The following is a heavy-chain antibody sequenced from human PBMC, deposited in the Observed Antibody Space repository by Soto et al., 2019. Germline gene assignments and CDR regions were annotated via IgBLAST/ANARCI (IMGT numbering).Heavy chain of an antibody. CDR2: ISYDGSNK. CDR3: ARDELEWLATYYYYYGMDV. V-gene: IGHV3-30-3*01. CDR1: GFTFSSYA. Sequence: PGGSLRLSCAASGFTFSSYAMHWVRQAPGKGLEWVAVISYDGSNKYYADSVKGRFTISRDNSKNTLYLQMNSLRAEDTAVYYCARDELEWLATYYYYYGMDVWGQGTTVTVSS. J-gene: IGHJ6*02. D-gene: IGHD6-19*01.